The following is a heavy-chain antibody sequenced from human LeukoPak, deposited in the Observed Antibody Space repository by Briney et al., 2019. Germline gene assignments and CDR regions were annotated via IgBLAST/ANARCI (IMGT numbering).Heavy chain of an antibody. J-gene: IGHJ4*02. V-gene: IGHV3-49*04. CDR3: TREGIGGGYCSGGSCHDYGDY. CDR2: IRSKAYGGTT. Sequence: GGSLRLSCTASGFTFGDYAMSWVRQAPGKGLEWVGFIRSKAYGGTTEYAASVKGRFTISREDSKSIAYLQINSLKTEDTAVYYCTREGIGGGYCSGGSCHDYGDYWGQGSLVTVSS. D-gene: IGHD2-15*01. CDR1: GFTFGDYA.